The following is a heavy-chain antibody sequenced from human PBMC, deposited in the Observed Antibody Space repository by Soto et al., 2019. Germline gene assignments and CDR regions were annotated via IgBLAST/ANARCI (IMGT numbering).Heavy chain of an antibody. J-gene: IGHJ6*03. Sequence: SETLSLTCTVSGGSISSYYWSWIRQPPGKGLEWIGDIYYSGSTNYNPSLKSRVTISVDTSKNQFSLKLSSVTAADTAVYYCARIDIVSRGYKDYYYMDVWGKGATGTVSS. V-gene: IGHV4-59*08. CDR1: GGSISSYY. CDR2: IYYSGST. D-gene: IGHD5-18*01. CDR3: ARIDIVSRGYKDYYYMDV.